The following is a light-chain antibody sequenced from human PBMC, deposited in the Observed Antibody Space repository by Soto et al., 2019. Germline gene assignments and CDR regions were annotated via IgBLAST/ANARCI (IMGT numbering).Light chain of an antibody. CDR3: QQYNSYSHVT. CDR2: DAS. J-gene: IGKJ1*01. V-gene: IGKV1-5*01. Sequence: IQMNKTTSTPSASVGDRVTITCRVSQSISSWLAWYQQKPGKAPKLLIYDASSLESGVPSRFSGSGSGTEFTLTISSLQPDDFATYYCQQYNSYSHVTFGQGTKVDIK. CDR1: QSISSW.